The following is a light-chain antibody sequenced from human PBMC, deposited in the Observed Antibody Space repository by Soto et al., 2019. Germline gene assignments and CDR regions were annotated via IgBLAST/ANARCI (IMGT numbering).Light chain of an antibody. CDR1: QGISNY. J-gene: IGKJ4*01. CDR2: AAS. Sequence: DIQMTQSPSSVSASVGDRVSITCRASQGISNYLAWYQQKPGTVPKLLIYAASTLQSGVPSRFSGSGSGTDFTLTISSLQPEDVATYYCQKCGVAPFTFGGGPKVDIK. CDR3: QKCGVAPFT. V-gene: IGKV1-27*01.